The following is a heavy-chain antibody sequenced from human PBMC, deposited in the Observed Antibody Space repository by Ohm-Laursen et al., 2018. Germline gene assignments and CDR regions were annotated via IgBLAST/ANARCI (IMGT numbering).Heavy chain of an antibody. J-gene: IGHJ4*02. D-gene: IGHD5-12*01. CDR1: GFSLSTSKMC. CDR3: ARIVAGPDYFDY. CDR2: IDWDDEK. Sequence: TQTLTLTCTFSGFSLSTSKMCVNWIRQPPGKALEWLGRIDWDDEKYYSTSLKTRLTISKDTSKNQVVLIMTNMDPVDTAMYYCARIVAGPDYFDYWGQGALVTVSS. V-gene: IGHV2-70*11.